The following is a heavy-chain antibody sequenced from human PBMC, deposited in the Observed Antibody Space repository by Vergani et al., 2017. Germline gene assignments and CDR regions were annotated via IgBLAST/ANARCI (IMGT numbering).Heavy chain of an antibody. CDR1: GYTFTSYY. Sequence: QVQLVQSGAEVKKPGASVKVSCKASGYTFTSYYMHWVRQAPGQGLEWMGIINPSGGSTSYAQKFQGRVTVTRDTSTSTVYMELSSLRSEDTAVYYCAKPSHDSSGYYYSAPRQYFQHWGQGTLVTVSS. CDR2: INPSGGST. J-gene: IGHJ1*01. D-gene: IGHD3-22*01. CDR3: AKPSHDSSGYYYSAPRQYFQH. V-gene: IGHV1-46*01.